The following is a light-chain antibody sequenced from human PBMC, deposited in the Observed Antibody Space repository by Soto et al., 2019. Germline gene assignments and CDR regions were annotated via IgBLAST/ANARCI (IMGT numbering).Light chain of an antibody. V-gene: IGKV1D-12*01. J-gene: IGKJ4*01. Sequence: DIQMTQSPSSVSASIGDTVTITCRASQDISTLLAWYQQKPGKAPKLLIYGASTLESGVPSRFSGRGSGTDFTLTISRLQTEDFATDFCQQADSFPLNFGGGPKVEIK. CDR2: GAS. CDR1: QDISTL. CDR3: QQADSFPLN.